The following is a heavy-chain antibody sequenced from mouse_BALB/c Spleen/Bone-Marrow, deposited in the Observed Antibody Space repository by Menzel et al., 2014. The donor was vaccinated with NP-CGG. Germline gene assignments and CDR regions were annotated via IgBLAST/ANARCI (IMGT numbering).Heavy chain of an antibody. CDR3: ARLGYYGAMAY. CDR2: IKPDSRTI. CDR1: RFDFSRYW. V-gene: IGHV4-1*02. J-gene: IGHJ4*01. D-gene: IGHD1-1*01. Sequence: EVQLVESGGGLVQPGGSLKLSCAASRFDFSRYWMTWVRQAPGKGLEWIGEIKPDSRTINYSPSLKEKFIISSDNAKSTLYLQMSKVRSEDTALYYCARLGYYGAMAYWGQGTSVTVSS.